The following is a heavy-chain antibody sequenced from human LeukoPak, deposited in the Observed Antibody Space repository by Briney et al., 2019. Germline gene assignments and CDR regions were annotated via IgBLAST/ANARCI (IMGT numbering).Heavy chain of an antibody. CDR2: ISSDGREE. V-gene: IGHV3-30*03. J-gene: IGHJ4*02. CDR1: GFTFSIYG. CDR3: RAAMKNRGYCFDY. D-gene: IGHD1-14*01. Sequence: GRSLRLSCAASGFTFSIYGMHWVRQAPGKGLEWVAVISSDGREEDYADSVRGRFTISRDNSRDTLYLQMSSLRPEDAAVYYCRAAMKNRGYCFDYWGQGTLVTVFS.